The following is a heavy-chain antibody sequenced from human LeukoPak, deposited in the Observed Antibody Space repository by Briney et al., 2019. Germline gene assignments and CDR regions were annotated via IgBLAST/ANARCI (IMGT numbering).Heavy chain of an antibody. CDR2: IYYSGST. J-gene: IGHJ4*02. CDR1: GGSISSYY. CDR3: ARGNGDYFDY. D-gene: IGHD4-17*01. V-gene: IGHV4-59*01. Sequence: SETLSLTCTVSGGSISSYYWSWIRQPPGKGLEWIGYIYYSGSTNYNPSRKSRVTISVDTSKNQFSLKLSSVTAADTAVYYCARGNGDYFDYWGQGTLVTVSS.